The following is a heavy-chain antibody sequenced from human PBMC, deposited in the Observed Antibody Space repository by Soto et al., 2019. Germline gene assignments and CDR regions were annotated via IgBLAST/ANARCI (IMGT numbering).Heavy chain of an antibody. CDR3: AGENDYGGTNNWFDP. J-gene: IGHJ5*02. V-gene: IGHV1-69*04. D-gene: IGHD4-17*01. CDR2: IIPILGIA. CDR1: GGTFSSYT. Sequence: GASVKVSCKASGGTFSSYTISWVRQAPGQGLEWMGRIIPILGIANYAQKFQGRVTITADKSTSTAYMELSSLRSEDTAVYYCAGENDYGGTNNWFDPWGQGTLVTAPQ.